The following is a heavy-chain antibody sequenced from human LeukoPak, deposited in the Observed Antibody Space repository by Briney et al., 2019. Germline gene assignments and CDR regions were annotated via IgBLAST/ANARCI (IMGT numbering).Heavy chain of an antibody. CDR1: GFTFSSYW. D-gene: IGHD3-16*01. CDR2: INHNGNVN. J-gene: IGHJ6*02. V-gene: IGHV3-7*03. Sequence: SGGSLRLSCAASGFTFSSYWMNGARQVQGKGLEWVASINHNGNVNYYVDSVKGRFTISRDNAKNSLYLQMSNLRAEDTAVYFCARGGGLDVWGQGATVTVSS. CDR3: ARGGGLDV.